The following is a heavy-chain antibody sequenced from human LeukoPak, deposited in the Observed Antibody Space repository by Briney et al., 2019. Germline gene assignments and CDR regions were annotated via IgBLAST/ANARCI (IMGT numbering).Heavy chain of an antibody. D-gene: IGHD6-19*01. Sequence: SETLSLTCTVSGGSISSYYWSWIRQPPGKGLEWIGYIYYSGSTNYNPSLKSRVTISVDTSKNQFSLKLSSVTAADTAVYYCARALRSGWPNTFDYWGQGTLVTVSS. J-gene: IGHJ4*02. V-gene: IGHV4-59*01. CDR1: GGSISSYY. CDR2: IYYSGST. CDR3: ARALRSGWPNTFDY.